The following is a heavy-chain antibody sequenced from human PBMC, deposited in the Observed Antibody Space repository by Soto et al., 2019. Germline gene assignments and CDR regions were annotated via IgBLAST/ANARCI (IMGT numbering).Heavy chain of an antibody. D-gene: IGHD6-19*01. CDR3: ARGGDSSGWYDYYYGMDV. V-gene: IGHV1-8*01. Sequence: GASVKVSCKASGYTFTTYDISWVRQATGQGLEWMGWMNPYSGNTGYAQKFQGRVTVTRNTSISTVYMELRSLRSDDTAVYYCARGGDSSGWYDYYYGMDVWGQGTTVTVSS. J-gene: IGHJ6*02. CDR1: GYTFTTYD. CDR2: MNPYSGNT.